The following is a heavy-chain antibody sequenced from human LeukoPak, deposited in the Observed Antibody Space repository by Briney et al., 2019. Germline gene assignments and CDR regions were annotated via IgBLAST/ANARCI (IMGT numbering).Heavy chain of an antibody. D-gene: IGHD2-15*01. CDR1: GFTFSSYG. CDR2: IRYNGSNK. CDR3: AKLGYCSGGSCYSDDY. Sequence: GGSLRLSCAASGFTFSSYGMHWVRQAPGKGLGWVAFIRYNGSNKYYADSVKGRFTISRDNSNNTLYLQMNSLRAEDTAVYYCAKLGYCSGGSCYSDDYWGQGTLVTVSS. V-gene: IGHV3-30*02. J-gene: IGHJ4*02.